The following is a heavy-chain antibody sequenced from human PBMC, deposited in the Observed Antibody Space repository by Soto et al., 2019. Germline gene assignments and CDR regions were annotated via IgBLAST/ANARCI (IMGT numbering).Heavy chain of an antibody. V-gene: IGHV4-4*02. D-gene: IGHD4-17*01. J-gene: IGHJ5*02. CDR1: SGSISSSNW. CDR3: ARIDYGDYRSWFDP. Sequence: SETLSLTCAVSSGSISSSNWWSWVRQPPGKGLEWIGEIYHSGSTNYNPSLKSRVTISVDKSKNQFSLKLSSVTAADTAVYYCARIDYGDYRSWFDPWGQGTLVTVSS. CDR2: IYHSGST.